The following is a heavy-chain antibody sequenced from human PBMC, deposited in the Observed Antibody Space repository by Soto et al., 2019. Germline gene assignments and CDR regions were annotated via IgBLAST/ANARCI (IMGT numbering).Heavy chain of an antibody. CDR3: ARILGYCSGGSCLDY. Sequence: QVQLVQSGAEVKKPGSSVKVSSKAYGGTSRSNAISWVRQAPGQGLKWMGGIIPIFGTANYAQKFQGRVTVTADESTSTAYMELSSLRSEDTAVYYCARILGYCSGGSCLDYWGQGTLVTVSS. CDR2: IIPIFGTA. D-gene: IGHD2-15*01. J-gene: IGHJ4*02. V-gene: IGHV1-69*01. CDR1: GGTSRSNA.